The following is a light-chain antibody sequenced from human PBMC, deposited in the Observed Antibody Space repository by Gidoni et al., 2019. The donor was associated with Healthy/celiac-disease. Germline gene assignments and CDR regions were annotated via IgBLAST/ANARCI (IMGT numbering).Light chain of an antibody. V-gene: IGKV1-9*01. CDR1: QGISSY. CDR2: AAS. Sequence: IQLTQSPSSLSASVGDRVTITCRASQGISSYLAWYQQKPGKAPKLLIYAASTVQSGVPSRFSGSGSGTDFTLTSSSLQPEDFATYYCQQLNSYPLTFGGGTKVEIK. J-gene: IGKJ4*01. CDR3: QQLNSYPLT.